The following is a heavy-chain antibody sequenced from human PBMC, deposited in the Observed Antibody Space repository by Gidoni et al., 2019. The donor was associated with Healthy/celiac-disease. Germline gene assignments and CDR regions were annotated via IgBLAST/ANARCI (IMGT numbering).Heavy chain of an antibody. CDR3: ARESSGSYYGALDY. D-gene: IGHD1-26*01. Sequence: QVQLVQSGAEVKKPGSSVKVSCKASGCSFSSYTISWVRQAPGQGLEWMGRIIPILGIANYAQKFQGRVTITADKSTSTAYMELSSLRSEDTAVYYCARESSGSYYGALDYWGQGTLVTVSS. V-gene: IGHV1-69*08. CDR1: GCSFSSYT. CDR2: IIPILGIA. J-gene: IGHJ4*02.